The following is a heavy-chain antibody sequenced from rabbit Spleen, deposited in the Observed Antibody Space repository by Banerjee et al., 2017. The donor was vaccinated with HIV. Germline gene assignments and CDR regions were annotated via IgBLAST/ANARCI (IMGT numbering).Heavy chain of an antibody. Sequence: QEQLRETGGGLVQPGGSLTLTCTASGSDISSYAISWVRQAPGKGLEWIGDIYPVFGITNYANWMKGRFTISSDNAQNTVDLQMTSLTAADTATYFCARRTSNHWDNHLWGPGTLVTVS. CDR1: GSDISSYA. CDR2: IYPVFGIT. D-gene: IGHD1-1*01. V-gene: IGHV1S47*01. CDR3: ARRTSNHWDNHL. J-gene: IGHJ4*01.